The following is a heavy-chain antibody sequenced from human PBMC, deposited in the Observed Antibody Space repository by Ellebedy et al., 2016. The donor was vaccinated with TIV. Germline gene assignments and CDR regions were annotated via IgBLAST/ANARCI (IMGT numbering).Heavy chain of an antibody. V-gene: IGHV3-23*01. CDR1: GFTFSSYA. Sequence: GGSLRLSCAASGFTFSSYAMSWVRQAPGKGLEWVSSISGSGDKTNYADSVKGQFTISRDNSKNTLYLQMDSLRVEDTAVYYCAKDRSFDGRPHDYWGQGTLVTVSS. CDR2: ISGSGDKT. D-gene: IGHD2-15*01. J-gene: IGHJ4*02. CDR3: AKDRSFDGRPHDY.